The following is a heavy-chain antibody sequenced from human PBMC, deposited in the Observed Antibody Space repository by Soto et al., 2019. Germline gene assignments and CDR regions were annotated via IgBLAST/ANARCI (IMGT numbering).Heavy chain of an antibody. Sequence: PSETLSLTCTVSGNSISTGAYYWSWLRQHPVKGLEWIGHIFYSGNTHYSPSLESRVTISVDTSKNQFSIKLTSVTVADTAVYYCAREGRSADPQAGFDLWGQGTMVTVSS. CDR3: AREGRSADPQAGFDL. J-gene: IGHJ4*02. V-gene: IGHV4-31*03. CDR1: GNSISTGAYY. D-gene: IGHD3-10*01. CDR2: IFYSGNT.